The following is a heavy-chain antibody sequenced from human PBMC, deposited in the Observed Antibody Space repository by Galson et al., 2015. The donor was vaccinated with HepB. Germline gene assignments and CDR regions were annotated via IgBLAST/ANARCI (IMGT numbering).Heavy chain of an antibody. V-gene: IGHV3-23*01. D-gene: IGHD6-25*01. CDR2: ISGSGDDT. CDR1: GLILKNFA. Sequence: SLRLSCAASGLILKNFAMTWIRQPPGKGLEWVSTISGSGDDTYYADSVKGRFSISRDNSKSTLHLQMNSLRVDDTAVYYCAKVLPNNGWAAVDHWGQGTLVTVSS. J-gene: IGHJ4*02. CDR3: AKVLPNNGWAAVDH.